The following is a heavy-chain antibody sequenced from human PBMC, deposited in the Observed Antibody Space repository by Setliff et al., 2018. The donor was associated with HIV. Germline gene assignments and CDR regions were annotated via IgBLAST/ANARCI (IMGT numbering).Heavy chain of an antibody. D-gene: IGHD6-19*01. CDR1: GSSFVDFW. CDR2: IYHGDSDS. J-gene: IGHJ4*02. V-gene: IGHV5-51*01. Sequence: GESLKISCHLSGSSFVDFWIGWVRQMPGKGLEWVGFIYHGDSDSRYSPSFRGQVTISADKSTTTAYLDWARLKASDPAIYYCARPDNSESPGVDFWGQGTLVTVPQ. CDR3: ARPDNSESPGVDF.